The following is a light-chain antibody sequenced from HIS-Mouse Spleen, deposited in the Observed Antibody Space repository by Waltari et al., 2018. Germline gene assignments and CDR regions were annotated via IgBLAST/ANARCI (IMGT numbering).Light chain of an antibody. CDR3: AAWDDSLNGNYV. V-gene: IGLV1-44*01. CDR1: SSNIGSNT. Sequence: QSVLTQPPSASGTPGQRVPISCSGSSSNIGSNTVNWNQQPPGTAPKLLIYSNNQRPSGVPDRFSGSKSGTSASLAISGLQSEDEADYYCAAWDDSLNGNYVFGTGTKVTVL. J-gene: IGLJ1*01. CDR2: SNN.